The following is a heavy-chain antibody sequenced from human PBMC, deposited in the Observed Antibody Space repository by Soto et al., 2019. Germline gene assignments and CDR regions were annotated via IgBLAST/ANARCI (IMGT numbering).Heavy chain of an antibody. J-gene: IGHJ4*02. Sequence: QVQLQQWGAGLLKPSETLSLTCAVYGGSFSGYSWTWIRQPPGTGLEWIGEINHSGSTNYNPSLKSRVTISVDTTKNQFSLTLTSLTDADTAVYYCARDKITGLLDYWGQGALVTVSS. D-gene: IGHD2-8*02. CDR2: INHSGST. V-gene: IGHV4-34*01. CDR1: GGSFSGYS. CDR3: ARDKITGLLDY.